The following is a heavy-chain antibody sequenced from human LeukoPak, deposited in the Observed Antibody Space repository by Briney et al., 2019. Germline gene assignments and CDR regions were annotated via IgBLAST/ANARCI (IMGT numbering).Heavy chain of an antibody. CDR1: GGSISSGSYY. Sequence: SETLSLTCTVSGGSISSGSYYWRWIRQPAGKGLEWIGRIYNSGSTNYNPSLKSRVTISVDTSKNQFSLKLSSVTAADTAVYYCARGLRELSLSHFGYWGQGTLVTVSS. J-gene: IGHJ4*02. CDR3: ARGLRELSLSHFGY. CDR2: IYNSGST. V-gene: IGHV4-61*02. D-gene: IGHD3-16*02.